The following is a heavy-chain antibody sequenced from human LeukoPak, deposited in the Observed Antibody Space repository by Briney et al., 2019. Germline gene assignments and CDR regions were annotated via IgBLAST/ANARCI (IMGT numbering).Heavy chain of an antibody. CDR3: ARGHTAVTRHFDF. CDR2: ISSSGSSAI. D-gene: IGHD4-17*01. J-gene: IGHJ4*02. CDR1: GFTFSDYY. Sequence: PGGSLRLSCAASGFTFSDYYMSWIRQAPGKGLEWVSYISSSGSSAIFSADALKGRFTISRDDAKNLLYLDMNSLRAEDTAVYYCARGHTAVTRHFDFWGQGTLVTVSS. V-gene: IGHV3-11*04.